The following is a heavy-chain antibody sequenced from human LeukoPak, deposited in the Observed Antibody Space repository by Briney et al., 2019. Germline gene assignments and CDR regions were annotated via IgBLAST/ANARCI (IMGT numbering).Heavy chain of an antibody. D-gene: IGHD3-22*01. CDR1: DDSISSSSYY. Sequence: SETLSLTCTVSDDSISSSSYYWGWIRQPPGKGLEWIGYIYYSGSTNYNPSLKSRVTISVDTSKNQFSLKLSSVTAADTAVYYCARSAVVSANAFDIWGQGTMVTVSS. V-gene: IGHV4-61*05. CDR3: ARSAVVSANAFDI. J-gene: IGHJ3*02. CDR2: IYYSGST.